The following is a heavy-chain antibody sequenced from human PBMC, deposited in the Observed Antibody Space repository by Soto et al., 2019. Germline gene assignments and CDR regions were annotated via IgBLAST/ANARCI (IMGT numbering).Heavy chain of an antibody. D-gene: IGHD3-10*01. Sequence: GGSLRLSCAASGFTVSSNYMSWVRQAPGKGLEWVSVIYSGGSTYYADSVKGRFTISRDNSKNTLYLQMNSLRAEDTAVYYCARGLLDYYYYYGMDVWGQGTTVTVSS. CDR3: ARGLLDYYYYYGMDV. CDR2: IYSGGST. V-gene: IGHV3-53*01. J-gene: IGHJ6*02. CDR1: GFTVSSNY.